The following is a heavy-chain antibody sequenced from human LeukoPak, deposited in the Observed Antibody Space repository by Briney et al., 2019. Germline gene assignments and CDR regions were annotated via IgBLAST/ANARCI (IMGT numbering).Heavy chain of an antibody. V-gene: IGHV1-8*01. D-gene: IGHD3-3*01. CDR3: ARFPPPYYDFWSGYYTLYYYYGMDV. J-gene: IGHJ6*02. CDR1: GYTFTSYD. CDR2: MNPNSGNT. Sequence: ASAKVSCKASGYTFTSYDINWVRQATGQGLAWMGWMNPNSGNTGYAQKFQGRVTMTRNTSISTAYMELSSLRSEDTAVYYCARFPPPYYDFWSGYYTLYYYYGMDVWGQGTTVTVSS.